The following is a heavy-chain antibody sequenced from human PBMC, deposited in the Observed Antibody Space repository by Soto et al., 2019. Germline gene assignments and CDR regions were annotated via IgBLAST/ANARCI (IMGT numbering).Heavy chain of an antibody. D-gene: IGHD1-26*01. CDR1: GFTFSSYA. V-gene: IGHV3-21*01. Sequence: GGSLRLSCIGSGFTFSSYAMNWVRQAPGKGLEWVSSISSSSKYIYYTDSVKGRFTISRDNAKNSLYLQMNGLRAEDTALYYCARDPDADSSGNYHTPRSLDSWGQGTQVTVSS. CDR3: ARDPDADSSGNYHTPRSLDS. J-gene: IGHJ4*02. CDR2: ISSSSKYI.